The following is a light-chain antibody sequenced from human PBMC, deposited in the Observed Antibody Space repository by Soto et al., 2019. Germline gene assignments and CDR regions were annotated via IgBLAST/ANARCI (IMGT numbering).Light chain of an antibody. J-gene: IGKJ1*01. CDR2: GAF. CDR3: QQYGGSPWT. CDR1: QSVSSNY. Sequence: EIVLTPSPGTPSLSPGEKATLSCRASQSVSSNYLAWYQQKPGQAPRLLIYGAFNRATGIPDRFSGSGSGTDFTLTISRLEPEDFAVYYCQQYGGSPWTFGQGTKVDIK. V-gene: IGKV3-20*01.